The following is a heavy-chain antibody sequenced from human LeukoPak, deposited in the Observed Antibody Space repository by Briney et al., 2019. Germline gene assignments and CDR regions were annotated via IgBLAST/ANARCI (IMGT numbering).Heavy chain of an antibody. J-gene: IGHJ4*02. CDR3: AREGGGVGADFDY. Sequence: GSLRLSCAASGFTFRSYWMHWVRQAPGKGLVWVSRINSDGSSTSYADSVKGRFTISRDNAKNTLYLQMNSLRAEDTAVYYCAREGGGVGADFDYWGQGTLVTVSS. V-gene: IGHV3-74*01. CDR1: GFTFRSYW. D-gene: IGHD1-26*01. CDR2: INSDGSST.